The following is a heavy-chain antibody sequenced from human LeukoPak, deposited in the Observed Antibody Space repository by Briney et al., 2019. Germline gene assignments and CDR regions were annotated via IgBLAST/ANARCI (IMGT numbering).Heavy chain of an antibody. D-gene: IGHD1-7*01. Sequence: ASVKVSCKASGYTITSYGISWVRQAPGQGLEWMGWINTYNGNTNYAQKLQGRVTMTTDTSTSTAYMELRSLRSDDTAVYYCARLKNWNFEDYWGQGTLVTVSS. CDR1: GYTITSYG. V-gene: IGHV1-18*01. J-gene: IGHJ4*02. CDR2: INTYNGNT. CDR3: ARLKNWNFEDY.